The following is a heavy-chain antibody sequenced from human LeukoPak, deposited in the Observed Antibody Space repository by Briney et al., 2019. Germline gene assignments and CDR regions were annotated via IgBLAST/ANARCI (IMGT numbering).Heavy chain of an antibody. Sequence: HTGGSLRLSCAASGFTFSSYAMHWVRQAPGKGLEWVAVISYDGSNKYYADSVKGRFTISRDNSKNTLYLQMNSLRAEDTAVYYCAREEPRHAGFDYWGQGTLVTVSS. CDR2: ISYDGSNK. D-gene: IGHD1-14*01. CDR1: GFTFSSYA. V-gene: IGHV3-30-3*01. J-gene: IGHJ4*02. CDR3: AREEPRHAGFDY.